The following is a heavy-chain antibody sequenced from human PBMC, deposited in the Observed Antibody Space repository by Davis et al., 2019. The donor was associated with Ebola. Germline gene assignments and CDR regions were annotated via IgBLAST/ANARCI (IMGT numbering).Heavy chain of an antibody. D-gene: IGHD3-3*01. Sequence: ASVKVSCKASGYTFTSYYMHWVRQAPGQGLEWMGIINPSGGSTSYAQKFQGRVTMTRDTSTSTVYMELSSLRAEDTAVYYCARGSQILEWLGGYGMDVWGQGTTVTVSS. CDR1: GYTFTSYY. J-gene: IGHJ6*02. V-gene: IGHV1-46*01. CDR2: INPSGGST. CDR3: ARGSQILEWLGGYGMDV.